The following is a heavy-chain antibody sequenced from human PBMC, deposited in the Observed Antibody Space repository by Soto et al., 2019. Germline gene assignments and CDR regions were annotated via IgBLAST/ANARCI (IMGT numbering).Heavy chain of an antibody. CDR3: ARHNYGSGSTYFDY. V-gene: IGHV4-59*08. CDR1: GGSSSSYY. D-gene: IGHD3-10*01. J-gene: IGHJ4*02. CDR2: IYYSGST. Sequence: SETLSLTCTVSGGSSSSYYWSWIRQPPGKGLEWIGYIYYSGSTNYNPSLKSRVTISVDTSKNQFSLKLNPMTAADTAVYYCARHNYGSGSTYFDYWGQGTLVTVSS.